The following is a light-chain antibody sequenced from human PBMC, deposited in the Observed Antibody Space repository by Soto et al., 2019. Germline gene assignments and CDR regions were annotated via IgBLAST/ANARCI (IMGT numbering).Light chain of an antibody. J-gene: IGKJ1*01. Sequence: PGDRVTLSCRASQRVSSSYLTWYQQKPGQAPRLLIYGASTRATGIPARFSGSGSGTDFTLTISSLQPEDFAVYYCQQDYNLRTFGQGTKVEIK. CDR1: QRVSSSY. V-gene: IGKV3D-7*01. CDR2: GAS. CDR3: QQDYNLRT.